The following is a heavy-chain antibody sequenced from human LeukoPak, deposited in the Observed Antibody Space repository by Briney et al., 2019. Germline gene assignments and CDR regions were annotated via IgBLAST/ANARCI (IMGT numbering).Heavy chain of an antibody. CDR2: ISGSGGGT. CDR1: GFTFSSYA. CDR3: AKDLGRYRNNYFDY. Sequence: PGGSLRLSCAASGFTFSSYAMSWVRQAPEKGLERVSTISGSGGGTYYADSVKGRFTISRDDSKNTLYLQMNSLRAEDTVVYYCAKDLGRYRNNYFDYWGQGSPVTVSS. D-gene: IGHD1-26*01. V-gene: IGHV3-23*01. J-gene: IGHJ4*02.